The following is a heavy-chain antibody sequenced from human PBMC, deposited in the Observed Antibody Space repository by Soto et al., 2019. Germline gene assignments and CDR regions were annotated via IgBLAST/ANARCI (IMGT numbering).Heavy chain of an antibody. CDR2: IIPIFGTA. CDR3: ATALYYYDSSGYYHFGY. V-gene: IGHV1-69*13. J-gene: IGHJ4*02. CDR1: GGTFSSYA. Sequence: GPSVKVSCKASGGTFSSYAISWVRQAPGQGLEWMGGIIPIFGTANYAQKFQGRVTITADESTSTAYMELSSLRSEDTAVYYCATALYYYDSSGYYHFGYSGQGTLDIVSS. D-gene: IGHD3-22*01.